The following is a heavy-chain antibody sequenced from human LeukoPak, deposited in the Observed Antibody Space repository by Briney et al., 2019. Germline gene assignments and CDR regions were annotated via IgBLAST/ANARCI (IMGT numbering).Heavy chain of an antibody. V-gene: IGHV3-23*01. J-gene: IGHJ4*02. CDR2: MSGRGVST. D-gene: IGHD2-15*01. Sequence: GGSLRLSCAASGFTFTNYAMSWVRQAPGKGLEWVSGMSGRGVSTYYADSVKGRFTISSDNSKNTLYLQMNSLRAEDTAIYYCVKDCNGGNCYIDYWGQGTLVTVAS. CDR1: GFTFTNYA. CDR3: VKDCNGGNCYIDY.